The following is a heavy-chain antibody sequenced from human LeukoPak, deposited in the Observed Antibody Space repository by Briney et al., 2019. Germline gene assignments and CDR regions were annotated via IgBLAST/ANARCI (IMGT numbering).Heavy chain of an antibody. CDR1: GYTFTSYD. V-gene: IGHV1-8*01. Sequence: ASVKVPCKASGYTFTSYDINWVRQATGQGLEWMGCMNPDSAKTIYAQKFQGRATMTRNTSISTAYMELSSLRSEDTAVYYCARGKEVQSKYYFSYYYMDVWGKGTTVTVSS. CDR2: MNPDSAKT. J-gene: IGHJ6*03. CDR3: ARGKEVQSKYYFSYYYMDV.